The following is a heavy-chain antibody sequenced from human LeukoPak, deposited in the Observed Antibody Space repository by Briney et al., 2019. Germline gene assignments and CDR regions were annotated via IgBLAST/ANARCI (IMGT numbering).Heavy chain of an antibody. J-gene: IGHJ4*02. Sequence: ASVKVSCKVSGYTLTELSMHWVRQAPGKGLEWMGGFDPEDGETIYAQKFQGRVTMTEDTSTDTAYMELSSLRSEDTAVYYCATPSNRGQWEPTYYFDYWGQGTLVTVSS. D-gene: IGHD1-26*01. CDR3: ATPSNRGQWEPTYYFDY. CDR1: GYTLTELS. CDR2: FDPEDGET. V-gene: IGHV1-24*01.